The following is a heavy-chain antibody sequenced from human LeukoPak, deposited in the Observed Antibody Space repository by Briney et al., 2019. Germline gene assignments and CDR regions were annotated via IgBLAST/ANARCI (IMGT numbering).Heavy chain of an antibody. CDR2: IWYDGSNK. J-gene: IGHJ5*02. CDR1: GFTFSSYG. CDR3: ARATYSSSWYMWFDP. D-gene: IGHD6-13*01. Sequence: GRSLRLSCAASGFTFSSYGMHWVRQAPGKELEWVAVIWYDGSNKYYADSVKGRFTISRDNSKNTLYLQMNSLRAEDTAVYYCARATYSSSWYMWFDPWGQGTLVTVSS. V-gene: IGHV3-33*01.